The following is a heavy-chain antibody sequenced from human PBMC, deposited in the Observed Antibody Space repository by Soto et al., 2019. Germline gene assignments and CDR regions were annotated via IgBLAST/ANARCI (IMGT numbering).Heavy chain of an antibody. V-gene: IGHV1-69*12. D-gene: IGHD5-12*01. CDR3: ARGNHRWLQLWYFDL. CDR2: IIPIFGTV. J-gene: IGHJ2*01. Sequence: QVQLVQSGAEVKKPGSSEKVSCKASGGTFNNYPISCVRQAPRQWLEWMGGIIPIFGTVNYAQKFQGRVTITADESTSTAYMELSSLRSEDTAVYYCARGNHRWLQLWYFDLWGRGTLVTVSS. CDR1: GGTFNNYP.